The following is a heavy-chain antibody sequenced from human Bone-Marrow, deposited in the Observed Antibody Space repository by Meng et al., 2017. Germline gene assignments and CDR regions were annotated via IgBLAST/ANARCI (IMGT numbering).Heavy chain of an antibody. J-gene: IGHJ4*02. CDR2: IYSGGST. CDR3: ARDRWILWFGGLDY. Sequence: GESLKISCAASGFTVSSNYMSWVRQAPGMGLEWVSVIYSGGSTYYADSVKGRFTISRHNSKNTLYLQMNSLRAEDTAVYYCARDRWILWFGGLDYWGQGTLVTVSS. CDR1: GFTVSSNY. D-gene: IGHD3-10*01. V-gene: IGHV3-53*04.